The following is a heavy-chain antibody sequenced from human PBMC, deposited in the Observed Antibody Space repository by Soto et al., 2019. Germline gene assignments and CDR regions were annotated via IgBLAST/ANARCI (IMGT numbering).Heavy chain of an antibody. D-gene: IGHD5-18*01. V-gene: IGHV3-30-3*01. CDR2: ISYDGSNK. CDR3: ARENSNGYSYLDYYHYGMDV. CDR1: GFTFSSYA. Sequence: GGSLRLSCAASGFTFSSYAMHWVRQAPGKGLEWVAVISYDGSNKYYADSVKGRFTISRDNSKNTLYLQMNSLRAEDTAVYYCARENSNGYSYLDYYHYGMDVWGQGTTVTVSS. J-gene: IGHJ6*02.